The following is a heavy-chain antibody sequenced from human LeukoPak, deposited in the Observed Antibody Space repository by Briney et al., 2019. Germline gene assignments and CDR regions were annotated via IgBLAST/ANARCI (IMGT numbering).Heavy chain of an antibody. D-gene: IGHD6-13*01. CDR3: ARVSVVGSSSHIPIEFDP. V-gene: IGHV4-38-2*02. CDR2: IYHSGST. J-gene: IGHJ5*02. Sequence: SETLSLTCTVSGYSISSGYYWGWIRQPPGKGLEWIGSIYHSGSTYYNPSLKSRVTISVDTSKNQFSLKLSSVTAADTAVYYCARVSVVGSSSHIPIEFDPWGQGTLVTVSS. CDR1: GYSISSGYY.